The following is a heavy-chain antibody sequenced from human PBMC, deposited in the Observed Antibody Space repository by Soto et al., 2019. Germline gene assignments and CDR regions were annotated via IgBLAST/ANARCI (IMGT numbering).Heavy chain of an antibody. CDR2: IWYDGSNK. J-gene: IGHJ4*02. V-gene: IGHV3-33*01. CDR1: GFRFSGYG. Sequence: QVQLVDSGGGVVQPGRSLRPSCPASGFRFSGYGMHGVRQAPGKGMEWVAVIWYDGSNKYYTDSVKGRFTISRDNSKITLYMEMNRLRAEGTAVYYCARGRDWNYYFDSWGQGTLVSVSS. D-gene: IGHD1-7*01. CDR3: ARGRDWNYYFDS.